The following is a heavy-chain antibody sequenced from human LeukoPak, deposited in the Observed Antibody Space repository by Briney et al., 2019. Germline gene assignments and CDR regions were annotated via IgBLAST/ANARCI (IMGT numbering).Heavy chain of an antibody. D-gene: IGHD6-19*01. Sequence: GGSLRLSCAASGFTFSSYAMHWVRQAPGKGLEWVAVISYDGSNKYYADSVKGRFTISRDNSKNTLYLQMNSLRAEDTAVYYCARGVRIAVAGNIDYWGQGTLVTVSS. CDR1: GFTFSSYA. V-gene: IGHV3-30*04. J-gene: IGHJ4*02. CDR2: ISYDGSNK. CDR3: ARGVRIAVAGNIDY.